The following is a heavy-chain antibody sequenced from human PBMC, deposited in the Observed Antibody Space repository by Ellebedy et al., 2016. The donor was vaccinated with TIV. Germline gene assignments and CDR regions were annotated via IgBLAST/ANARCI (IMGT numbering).Heavy chain of an antibody. CDR1: GYLFSSFG. V-gene: IGHV1-18*01. D-gene: IGHD2-15*01. CDR3: ARAGGWSSVHSYWYLDL. CDR2: ISYTGQT. J-gene: IGHJ2*01. Sequence: ASVKVSCKASGYLFSSFGINWVRQAPGQGLEWMGRISYTGQTNYLQKFRGRVTMTTDTSTNTAYMELTNLRFDDTAVYYCARAGGWSSVHSYWYLDLWGRGTLVTVSS.